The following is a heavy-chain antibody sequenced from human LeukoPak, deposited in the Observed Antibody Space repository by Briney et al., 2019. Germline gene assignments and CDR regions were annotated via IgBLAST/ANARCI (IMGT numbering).Heavy chain of an antibody. CDR1: GYTFNKYG. CDR3: ARDPSNTSGWKTWFDT. V-gene: IGHV1-18*03. D-gene: IGHD6-19*01. CDR2: ISCYNGDT. J-gene: IGHJ5*02. Sequence: ASVKVSCKASGYTFNKYGISWVRQAPGQGLEWMGWISCYNGDTHYAQKLQGRVTLSTDTPTTTVYTELRSLRSDDMAVYYCARDPSNTSGWKTWFDTWGQGTPVTVSS.